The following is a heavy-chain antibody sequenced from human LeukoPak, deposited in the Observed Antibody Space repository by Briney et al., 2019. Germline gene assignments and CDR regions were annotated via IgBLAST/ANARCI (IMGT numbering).Heavy chain of an antibody. CDR2: INHSGST. J-gene: IGHJ4*02. CDR3: ARVGCSGGTCYSRDFDF. Sequence: SETLSLTCAVYGGSFSGYYWSWIRQPPGKGLEWIAEINHSGSTNYNPSLKSRVTISVDTSKNQFSLNLSSVAAADTAVYYCARVGCSGGTCYSRDFDFWGQGTLVTVSS. V-gene: IGHV4-34*01. CDR1: GGSFSGYY. D-gene: IGHD2-15*01.